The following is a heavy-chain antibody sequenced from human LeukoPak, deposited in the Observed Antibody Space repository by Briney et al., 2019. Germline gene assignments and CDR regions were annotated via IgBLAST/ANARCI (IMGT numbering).Heavy chain of an antibody. Sequence: GGSLRLSCAASGFTFSNAWMSWLRQAPGKGLEWVGRIKSKPDGGTIHYAAPVKGSFTISRDDSKNTVYLQMNSLINEDTAVYYCTTDYDGGYWGQGTLVTVSS. V-gene: IGHV3-15*01. CDR2: IKSKPDGGTI. D-gene: IGHD3-3*01. CDR1: GFTFSNAW. J-gene: IGHJ4*02. CDR3: TTDYDGGY.